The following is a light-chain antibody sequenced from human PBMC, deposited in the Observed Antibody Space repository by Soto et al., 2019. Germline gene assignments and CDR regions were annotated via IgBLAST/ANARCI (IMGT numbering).Light chain of an antibody. CDR3: QQRSNWPPLT. J-gene: IGKJ5*01. CDR1: QSVSSH. CDR2: DAS. V-gene: IGKV3-11*01. Sequence: ESVVSQSPATLSVSHWERATLSCMASQSVSSHLAWYQQKPGQAPRLLIYDASNRATGIPARFSGSGSGTDFTLTISSLEPEDFAVYYCQQRSNWPPLTFGQGTRLAI.